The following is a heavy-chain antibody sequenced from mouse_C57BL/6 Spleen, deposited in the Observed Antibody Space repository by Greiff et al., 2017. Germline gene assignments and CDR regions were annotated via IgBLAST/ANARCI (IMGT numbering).Heavy chain of an antibody. V-gene: IGHV1-69*01. J-gene: IGHJ2*01. D-gene: IGHD1-1*01. Sequence: VQLQQSGAELVMPGASVKLSCKASGYTFTSYWMHWVKQRPGQGLEWIGEIDPSDSYTNYNQKFKGKSTLTVDKSSSTAYMQLSSLTSEDSAVYYCARGSQKNYYHYFDYWGQGTTLTVSS. CDR1: GYTFTSYW. CDR2: IDPSDSYT. CDR3: ARGSQKNYYHYFDY.